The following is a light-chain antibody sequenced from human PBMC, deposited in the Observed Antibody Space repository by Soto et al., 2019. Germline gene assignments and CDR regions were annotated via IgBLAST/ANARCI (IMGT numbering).Light chain of an antibody. V-gene: IGKV2-28*01. CDR1: QSLLHSNGYNY. J-gene: IGKJ3*01. Sequence: EIVMTQSPLSLPVTPGEPASISCKSSQSLLHSNGYNYLDWYLQKPGQSPQLLIYSGSNRASGVTDRFSGSGSGTDVTLKISRVEAEEVEVYYCMQALQAPFTFGPGTKVDIK. CDR2: SGS. CDR3: MQALQAPFT.